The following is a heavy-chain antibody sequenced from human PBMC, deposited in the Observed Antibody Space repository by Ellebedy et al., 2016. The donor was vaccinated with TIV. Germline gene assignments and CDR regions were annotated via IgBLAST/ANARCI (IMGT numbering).Heavy chain of an antibody. V-gene: IGHV3-7*01. CDR2: IKQDGSDK. CDR1: GFTFSSYW. D-gene: IGHD3-22*01. Sequence: GGSLRLXCAASGFTFSSYWMTWVRQAPGKGLQWVANIKQDGSDKYYVDSVKGRFTISRDNAENSLYLQMNSLRAQDTAVYYCARAIGSGSSYWGQGTLVTVSS. J-gene: IGHJ4*02. CDR3: ARAIGSGSSY.